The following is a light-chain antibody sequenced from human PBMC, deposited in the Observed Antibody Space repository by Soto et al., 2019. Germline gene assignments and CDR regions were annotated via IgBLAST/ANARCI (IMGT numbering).Light chain of an antibody. CDR2: NAS. V-gene: IGKV1-5*01. J-gene: IGKJ1*01. CDR3: QHCDTSWP. Sequence: DIQMTQSPSSLSASVGDIVTITFRASRNIERWLAWYQQKPGKPPKLLILNASTLGSGVPSRFSGSGSGTEFTLTISGLQPDDFATYYCQHCDTSWPFGQGTKVDI. CDR1: RNIERW.